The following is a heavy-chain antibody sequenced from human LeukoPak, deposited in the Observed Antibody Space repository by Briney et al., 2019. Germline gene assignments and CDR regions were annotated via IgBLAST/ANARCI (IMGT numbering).Heavy chain of an antibody. J-gene: IGHJ5*01. CDR2: IWYDGTNK. CDR3: AKDRGSYSTTADS. V-gene: IGHV3-33*06. D-gene: IGHD1-26*01. Sequence: GRSLRLSCAASGFTFSDYGIHWVRQAPGKGLEWVTVIWYDGTNKYYGDSVKGRFTISRDNSKNTLYLQMNSLRAEDTAVYYCAKDRGSYSTTADSWGQGTLVTVSS. CDR1: GFTFSDYG.